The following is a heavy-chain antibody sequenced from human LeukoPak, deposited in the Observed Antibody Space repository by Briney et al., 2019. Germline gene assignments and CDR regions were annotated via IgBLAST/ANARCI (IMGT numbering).Heavy chain of an antibody. CDR2: ISGSGGST. Sequence: AGGSLRLSCAASGFTFSSYAMSWVRQASGKGLEWVSAISGSGGSTYYADSVKGRLTISRDNSKNTLYLQMNSLRAEDTAVYYCAMGVTMIVTPTIVDHWGQGTLVTVSS. D-gene: IGHD3-22*01. V-gene: IGHV3-23*01. CDR3: AMGVTMIVTPTIVDH. J-gene: IGHJ4*02. CDR1: GFTFSSYA.